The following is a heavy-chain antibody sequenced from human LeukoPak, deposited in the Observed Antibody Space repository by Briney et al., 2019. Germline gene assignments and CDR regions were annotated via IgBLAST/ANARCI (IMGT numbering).Heavy chain of an antibody. V-gene: IGHV3-23*01. Sequence: PGGSLRLSCAASGFTFSSYAMSWVRQAPGKGLEWVSAISGSGGSTYYADSVKGRFTISRDNSKNTLYLQMNSLRAEDTAVYYCAKDQKVYYGSGSHFDYWGQGTLVTVSS. D-gene: IGHD3-10*01. CDR3: AKDQKVYYGSGSHFDY. CDR1: GFTFSSYA. J-gene: IGHJ4*02. CDR2: ISGSGGST.